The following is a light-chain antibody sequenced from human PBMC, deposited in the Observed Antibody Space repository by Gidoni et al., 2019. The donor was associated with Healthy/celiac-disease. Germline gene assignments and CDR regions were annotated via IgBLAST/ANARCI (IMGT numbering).Light chain of an antibody. CDR1: QSVSSSY. V-gene: IGKV3-20*01. CDR2: GAS. Sequence: EIVLTQSPGTLSLSPGERATLSCRASQSVSSSYLAWNQQKPGQAPRLLIYGASSGSGTDFTLTISRLEPEDFAVYYCQQYGSSLFTFGPXTKVDIK. J-gene: IGKJ3*01. CDR3: QQYGSSLFT.